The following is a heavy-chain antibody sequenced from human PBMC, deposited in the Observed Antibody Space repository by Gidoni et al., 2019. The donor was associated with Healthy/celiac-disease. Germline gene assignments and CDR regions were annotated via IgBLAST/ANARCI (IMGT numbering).Heavy chain of an antibody. CDR1: GFTFSSYS. V-gene: IGHV3-48*02. D-gene: IGHD4-17*01. CDR3: ARDYGDYTYYYYYGMDV. Sequence: EVQLVESGGCLVQPGGSLRLSCAASGFTFSSYSMNWVPQVPGKGLEWVSYISSSSSTIYYADSVKGRFTISRDNAKNSLYLQMNSLRDEDTAVYYCARDYGDYTYYYYYGMDVWGQGITVTVSS. J-gene: IGHJ6*02. CDR2: ISSSSSTI.